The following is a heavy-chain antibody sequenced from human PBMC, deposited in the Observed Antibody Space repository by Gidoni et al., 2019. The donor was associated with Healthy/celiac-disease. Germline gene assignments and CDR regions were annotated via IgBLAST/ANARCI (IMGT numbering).Heavy chain of an antibody. CDR2: ISSSSSTI. D-gene: IGHD1-26*01. Sequence: EVRLVESGGGLVQPGGSVRLSCAASGFTFSSYSMTWVRQAPGKGLEWVSYISSSSSTIYYADSVKGRFTISRDNAKNSLYLQMNSLRAEDTAVYYCAREKTLVGAHFDYWGQGTLVTVSS. V-gene: IGHV3-48*01. J-gene: IGHJ4*02. CDR1: GFTFSSYS. CDR3: AREKTLVGAHFDY.